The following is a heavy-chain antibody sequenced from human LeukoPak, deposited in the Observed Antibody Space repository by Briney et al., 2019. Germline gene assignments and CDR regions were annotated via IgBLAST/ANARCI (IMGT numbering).Heavy chain of an antibody. J-gene: IGHJ4*02. Sequence: PSETLSLTCTVSGGSISSYYWSWIRRPPGKGLEWIGYIYTSGSTNYNPSLKSRVTISVDTSKNQFSLKLSSVTAADTAVYYCARAPINYGSGSYYFDYWGQGTLVTVSS. CDR3: ARAPINYGSGSYYFDY. D-gene: IGHD3-10*01. V-gene: IGHV4-4*09. CDR1: GGSISSYY. CDR2: IYTSGST.